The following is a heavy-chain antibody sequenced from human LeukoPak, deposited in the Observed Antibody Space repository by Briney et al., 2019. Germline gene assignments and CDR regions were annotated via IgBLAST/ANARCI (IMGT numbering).Heavy chain of an antibody. J-gene: IGHJ4*02. CDR3: ARGPFQNWNDFLY. V-gene: IGHV3-74*01. D-gene: IGHD1-1*01. Sequence: PGGCLRLSCAASGFTFSSYWMHWVRQAPGKGLVWVSRINSDGSSTSYADSVKGRFTISRDNAKNTLYLQMNSLRAEDTAVYYCARGPFQNWNDFLYWGQGTLVTVSS. CDR1: GFTFSSYW. CDR2: INSDGSST.